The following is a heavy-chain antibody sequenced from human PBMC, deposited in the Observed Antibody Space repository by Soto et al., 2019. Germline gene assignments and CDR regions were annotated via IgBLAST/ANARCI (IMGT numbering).Heavy chain of an antibody. CDR1: GFTFSSYA. CDR2: ISGSGGST. V-gene: IGHV3-23*01. J-gene: IGHJ6*03. Sequence: GGSLRLSCAASGFTFSSYAMSWVRQAPGKGLEWVSAISGSGGSTYYADSVKGRFTISRENSKNTLYLQMNSLRAEDTAVYYCAKRTGKVVPAARDYYYYYMDVWGKGTTVTVSS. D-gene: IGHD2-2*01. CDR3: AKRTGKVVPAARDYYYYYMDV.